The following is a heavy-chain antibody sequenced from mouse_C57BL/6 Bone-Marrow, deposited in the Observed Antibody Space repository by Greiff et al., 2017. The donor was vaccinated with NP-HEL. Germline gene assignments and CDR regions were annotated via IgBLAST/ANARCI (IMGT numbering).Heavy chain of an antibody. Sequence: VKLQESGAELVRPGTSVKVSCKASGYAFTNYLIEWVKQRPGQGLEWIGVINPGSGGTNYNEKFKGKATLTADKSSSTAYMQLSSLTSEDSAVYFCARWGYDGYYWGQGTTLTVSS. CDR3: ARWGYDGYY. CDR1: GYAFTNYL. CDR2: INPGSGGT. J-gene: IGHJ2*01. V-gene: IGHV1-54*01. D-gene: IGHD2-3*01.